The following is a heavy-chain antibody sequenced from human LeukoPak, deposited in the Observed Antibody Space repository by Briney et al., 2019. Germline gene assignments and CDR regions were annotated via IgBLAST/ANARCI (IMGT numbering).Heavy chain of an antibody. V-gene: IGHV1-8*03. CDR2: MNPNSGNT. D-gene: IGHD3-22*01. CDR1: GYTFTSYD. J-gene: IGHJ4*02. Sequence: ASVKVSCKASGYTFTSYDINWVRQATGDGLEWIGWMNPNSGNTGYAQKFEGRVTITRNTSLSTAYMELSSLRSEDTAVYYCAREDYYDSGSNDYWGQGTLVTVSS. CDR3: AREDYYDSGSNDY.